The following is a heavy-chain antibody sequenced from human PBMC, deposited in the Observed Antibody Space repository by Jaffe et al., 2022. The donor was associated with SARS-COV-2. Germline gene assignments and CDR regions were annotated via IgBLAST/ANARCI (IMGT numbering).Heavy chain of an antibody. CDR1: GASVSSGVYY. V-gene: IGHV4-31*03. D-gene: IGHD5-12*01. CDR2: IHPSGTT. J-gene: IGHJ4*02. Sequence: QVQLQESGPGVVQPSQTLSLTCTVSGASVSSGVYYWSWIRQHPEKGLEWIGHIHPSGTTYYSPSLKSRLHISMDTSTNQFSLQLTSVSAADTAVYYCARGTDGSKTGYWGQGTLVTVSS. CDR3: ARGTDGSKTGY.